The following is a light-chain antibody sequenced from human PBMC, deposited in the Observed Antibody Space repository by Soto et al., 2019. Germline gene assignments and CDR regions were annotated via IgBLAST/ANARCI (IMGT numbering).Light chain of an antibody. V-gene: IGKV3-11*01. J-gene: IGKJ1*01. Sequence: EIVLTQSPATLSLSPGEIATLSCRSSQNVSNYSAWYQQKPGQAPRLLIYDASNRATGIPARFSGSGSATDFTLTISSLEPEDCAVYYCQQRSNWPRTFGQGTKVEIK. CDR3: QQRSNWPRT. CDR2: DAS. CDR1: QNVSNY.